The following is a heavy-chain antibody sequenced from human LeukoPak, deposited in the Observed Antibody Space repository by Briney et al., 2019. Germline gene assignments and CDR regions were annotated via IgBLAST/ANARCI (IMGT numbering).Heavy chain of an antibody. CDR1: GFTFTSYW. D-gene: IGHD1-26*01. J-gene: IGHJ4*02. CDR2: IKSDGSST. V-gene: IGHV3-74*01. Sequence: GGSLRLSCEASGFTFTSYWMHWVRQAPGKGLVWVSRIKSDGSSTNYADSVKGRFTISRDNAKNTVYLQMNSLRAEDTAVYYCASSLGALIWGQGALFTAPS. CDR3: ASSLGALI.